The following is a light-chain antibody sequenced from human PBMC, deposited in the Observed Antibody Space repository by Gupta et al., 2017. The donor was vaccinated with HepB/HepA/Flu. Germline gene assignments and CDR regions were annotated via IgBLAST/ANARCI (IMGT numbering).Light chain of an antibody. CDR3: QQYNKWPLT. CDR2: GAS. Sequence: EIVMPQSPATLSVSPGERATLSCRASQSVSSNLAWYQQKPGQAPRLLIYGASTRATGIPARFSGSGSGTEFTLTISSLQSEDFAVYYCQQYNKWPLTFGQGTKVEIK. V-gene: IGKV3-15*01. CDR1: QSVSSN. J-gene: IGKJ1*01.